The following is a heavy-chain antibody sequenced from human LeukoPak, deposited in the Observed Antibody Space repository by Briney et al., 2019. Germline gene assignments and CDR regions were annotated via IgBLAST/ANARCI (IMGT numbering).Heavy chain of an antibody. Sequence: SVKVSCKASGGTFSSYAISWVRQAPGQGLEWMGGIIPIFGTANYAQEFQGRVTITTDESTSTAYMELSSLRSEDTAVYYCARVSLGYCSGGSCYSGPFDYWGQGTLVTVSS. J-gene: IGHJ4*02. CDR1: GGTFSSYA. V-gene: IGHV1-69*05. D-gene: IGHD2-15*01. CDR2: IIPIFGTA. CDR3: ARVSLGYCSGGSCYSGPFDY.